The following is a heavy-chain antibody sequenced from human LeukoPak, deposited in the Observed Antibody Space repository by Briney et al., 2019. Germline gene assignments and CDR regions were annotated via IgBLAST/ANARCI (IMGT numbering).Heavy chain of an antibody. Sequence: GRSLRLSCAASGFTFSSYAMRWVRQAPGKGLEWVAIISYDGSNKYYADSVKGRFTISRDNSKNTLYLQMNSLRAEDTAVYYCARDRDYYDSSGYYGAFDIWGQGTMVTVSS. V-gene: IGHV3-30-3*01. D-gene: IGHD3-22*01. CDR1: GFTFSSYA. CDR3: ARDRDYYDSSGYYGAFDI. J-gene: IGHJ3*02. CDR2: ISYDGSNK.